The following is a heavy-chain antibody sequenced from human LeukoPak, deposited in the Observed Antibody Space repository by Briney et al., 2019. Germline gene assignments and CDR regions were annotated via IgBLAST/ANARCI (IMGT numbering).Heavy chain of an antibody. Sequence: GGSLRLSCAASGFTFSSYWMNWVRQAPGKGLEWVANIYQEGTQKYYVDSVKGRFTISRDNAKNSLYLQMNSLRAEDTAVYYCVRSVDYWGQGTLVPASS. J-gene: IGHJ4*02. V-gene: IGHV3-7*01. CDR1: GFTFSSYW. CDR2: IYQEGTQK. D-gene: IGHD2-8*01. CDR3: VRSVDY.